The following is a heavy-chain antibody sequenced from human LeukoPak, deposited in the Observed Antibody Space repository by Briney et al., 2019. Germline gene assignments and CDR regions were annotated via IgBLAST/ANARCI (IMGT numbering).Heavy chain of an antibody. CDR2: ISGSGGST. CDR3: AKDFIVATLNYYGMDV. D-gene: IGHD5-12*01. Sequence: GGSLRLSCAASGFTFSSYAMSWVRQAPGKGLEWVSAISGSGGSTYYADSVKGRFTTSRDNSKNTLYLQMNSLRAEDTAVYYCAKDFIVATLNYYGMDVWGQGTTVTVSS. J-gene: IGHJ6*02. CDR1: GFTFSSYA. V-gene: IGHV3-23*01.